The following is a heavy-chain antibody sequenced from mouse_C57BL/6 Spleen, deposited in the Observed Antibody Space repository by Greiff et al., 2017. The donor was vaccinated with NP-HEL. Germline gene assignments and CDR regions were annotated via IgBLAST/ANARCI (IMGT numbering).Heavy chain of an antibody. CDR2: ISNGGGST. Sequence: EVQLVESGGGLVQPGGSLKLSCAASGFTFSDYYMYWVRQTPEKRLEWVAYISNGGGSTYYPDTVKGRFTISRDNAKNTLYLQMSRLKSEDTAMYYCARQIYGSSPYAMDYWGQGTSVTVSS. CDR1: GFTFSDYY. CDR3: ARQIYGSSPYAMDY. D-gene: IGHD1-1*01. V-gene: IGHV5-12*01. J-gene: IGHJ4*01.